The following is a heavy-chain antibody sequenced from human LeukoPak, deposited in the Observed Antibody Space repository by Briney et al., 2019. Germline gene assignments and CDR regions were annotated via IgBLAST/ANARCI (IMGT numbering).Heavy chain of an antibody. D-gene: IGHD3-22*01. CDR3: AKGTYYYDSSGYYGGYYFDY. Sequence: PGGSLRLSCTASGFTFGDYAMNWVRQAPGKGLEWVSYISSSGSTIYYADSVKGRFTISRDNAKNSLYLQMNSLRAEDTAEYYCAKGTYYYDSSGYYGGYYFDYWGQGTLVTVSS. CDR1: GFTFGDYA. J-gene: IGHJ4*02. V-gene: IGHV3-48*03. CDR2: ISSSGSTI.